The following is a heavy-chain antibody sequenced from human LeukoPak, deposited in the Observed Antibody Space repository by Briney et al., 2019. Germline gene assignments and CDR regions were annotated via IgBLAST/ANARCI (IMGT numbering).Heavy chain of an antibody. CDR3: AKNRMARGRQYGMDV. Sequence: GRSLRLSCAASGFTFSSYGRHWVRQAPGKGLEWVAVISYDGSNKYYADSVKGRFTISRDNSKNTLYLQMNSLRAEDTAVYYCAKNRMARGRQYGMDVWGQGTTVTVSS. V-gene: IGHV3-30*18. CDR1: GFTFSSYG. J-gene: IGHJ6*02. CDR2: ISYDGSNK. D-gene: IGHD3-10*01.